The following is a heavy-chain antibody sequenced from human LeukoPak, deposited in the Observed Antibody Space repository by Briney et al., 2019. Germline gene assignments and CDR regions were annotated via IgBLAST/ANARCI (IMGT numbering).Heavy chain of an antibody. CDR1: GFTFGSYG. J-gene: IGHJ4*02. CDR2: ISDGGTT. CDR3: AQRDHVY. Sequence: TGGSLRLSCVTSGFTFGSYGMAWVRQAPGKGLEWVSGISDGGTTYYADSVKGHFTISRDNSKNTLFLQMNSLRAEDTAVYYCAQRDHVYWGQGTLVTVSS. D-gene: IGHD5-24*01. V-gene: IGHV3-23*01.